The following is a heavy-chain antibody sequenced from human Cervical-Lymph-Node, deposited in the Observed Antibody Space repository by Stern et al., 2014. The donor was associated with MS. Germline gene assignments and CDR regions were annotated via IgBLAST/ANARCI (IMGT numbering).Heavy chain of an antibody. D-gene: IGHD2-15*01. J-gene: IGHJ4*02. Sequence: QVQLQESGPGLVKPSQTLSLTCTVSGGSISSGSYYWSWIRQPAGKGLEWIGRIYTSGSTNYNPSLKSRVTISVDTSKNQLYLKLSSGTAADTAVYYCARGDRNWGQGTLVTVSS. CDR1: GGSISSGSYY. CDR2: IYTSGST. CDR3: ARGDRN. V-gene: IGHV4-61*02.